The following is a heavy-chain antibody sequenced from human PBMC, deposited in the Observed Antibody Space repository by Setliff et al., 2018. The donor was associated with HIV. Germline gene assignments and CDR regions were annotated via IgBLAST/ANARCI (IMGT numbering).Heavy chain of an antibody. Sequence: GGSLRLSCAASGFTFSAHGMHWVRQAPGKGLEWVTFINYDDNYEYYADSVKGRFTVSRDNAKNTLYLQMNSLRAEDTAVYYCARVASGYDYGWLDPWGQGTLVTVSS. D-gene: IGHD5-12*01. J-gene: IGHJ5*02. CDR1: GFTFSAHG. CDR2: INYDDNYE. V-gene: IGHV3-30*02. CDR3: ARVASGYDYGWLDP.